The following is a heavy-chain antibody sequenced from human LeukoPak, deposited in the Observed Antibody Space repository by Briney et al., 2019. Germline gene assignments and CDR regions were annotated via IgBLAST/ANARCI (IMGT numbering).Heavy chain of an antibody. D-gene: IGHD5-18*01. V-gene: IGHV3-7*01. CDR3: AALSGYSYGSGYYYYYYGMDV. CDR2: IKQDGSEK. CDR1: GFTFSSYW. Sequence: GGSLRLSCAASGFTFSSYWMSWVRQAPGKGLEWVANIKQDGSEKYYVDSVKGRFTISRDNAKNSLYLQMDSLRAEDTAVYYCAALSGYSYGSGYYYYYYGMDVWGQGTTVTVSS. J-gene: IGHJ6*02.